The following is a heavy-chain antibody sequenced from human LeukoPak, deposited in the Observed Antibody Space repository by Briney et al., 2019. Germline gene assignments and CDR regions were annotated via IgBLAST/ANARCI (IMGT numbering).Heavy chain of an antibody. CDR3: ARDSGSGSYYTTSRDYGMDV. V-gene: IGHV3-33*01. CDR2: IWYDGSNK. J-gene: IGHJ6*02. Sequence: QAGGSLRLSCAASGFTFSSYGMHWVRQAPGKGLEWVAHIWYDGSNKFYADSVKGRFTISRDNSKDTLYLQMNSLRADDTAVYYCARDSGSGSYYTTSRDYGMDVWGQGTTVTVSS. D-gene: IGHD3-10*01. CDR1: GFTFSSYG.